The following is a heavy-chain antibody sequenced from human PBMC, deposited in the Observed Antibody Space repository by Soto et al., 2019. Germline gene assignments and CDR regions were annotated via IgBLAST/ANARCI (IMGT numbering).Heavy chain of an antibody. CDR1: GYTFTSYY. D-gene: IGHD3-3*01. Sequence: GASVKVSCKASGYTFTSYYMHWVRQAPGQGLEWMGIINPSGGSTSYAQKFQGRVTMTRDTSTSTVYMELSSLRSEDTAVYYCARDLQSGVVISPPSYWGQGTLVTVSS. CDR3: ARDLQSGVVISPPSY. J-gene: IGHJ4*02. V-gene: IGHV1-46*03. CDR2: INPSGGST.